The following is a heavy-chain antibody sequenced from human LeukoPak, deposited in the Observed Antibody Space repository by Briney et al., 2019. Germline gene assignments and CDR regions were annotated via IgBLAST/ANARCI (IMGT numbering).Heavy chain of an antibody. Sequence: PGGSLRLSCAASGFTFSSYAMHWVRQAPGKGLEWVAVISYDGSNKYYADSVKGRFTISRDNSKNTLYLQMNSLRAEDTAVYYCARPRGVLRDGYNFHYFDYWGQGTLVTVSS. CDR3: ARPRGVLRDGYNFHYFDY. CDR1: GFTFSSYA. CDR2: ISYDGSNK. V-gene: IGHV3-30*04. D-gene: IGHD5-24*01. J-gene: IGHJ4*02.